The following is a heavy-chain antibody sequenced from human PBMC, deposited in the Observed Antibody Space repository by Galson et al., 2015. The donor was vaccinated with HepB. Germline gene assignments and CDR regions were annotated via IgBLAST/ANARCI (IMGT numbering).Heavy chain of an antibody. V-gene: IGHV3-21*01. J-gene: IGHJ4*02. CDR1: GFTFSSYS. CDR2: ISSSSSYI. CDR3: ATTPQAVVPAATVDY. D-gene: IGHD2-2*01. Sequence: SLRLSCAASGFTFSSYSMNWVRQAPGKGLEWVSSISSSSSYIYYADSVKGRFTISRDNAKNSLYLQMNSLRAEDTAVYYCATTPQAVVPAATVDYWGQGTLVTVSS.